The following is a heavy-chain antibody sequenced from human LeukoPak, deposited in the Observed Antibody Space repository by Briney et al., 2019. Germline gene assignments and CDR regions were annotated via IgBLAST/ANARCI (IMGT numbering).Heavy chain of an antibody. Sequence: SVKVSCKASGGTFSIYAVAWVRQAPGQGLEWMGGIIPIVGTANYAQKFLGTVTITADDSTTTVYMELSSLRAEDTAVYYCATTTPEAAMLTDAFDIWGQGTVVTVSS. V-gene: IGHV1-69*13. CDR3: ATTTPEAAMLTDAFDI. D-gene: IGHD5-18*01. CDR1: GGTFSIYA. J-gene: IGHJ3*02. CDR2: IIPIVGTA.